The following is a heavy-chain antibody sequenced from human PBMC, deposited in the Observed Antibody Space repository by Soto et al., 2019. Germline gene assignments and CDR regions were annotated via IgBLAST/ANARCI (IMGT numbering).Heavy chain of an antibody. Sequence: QVQLVQSGAEVKKPGSSVKVSCKASGGTFSSYAISWVRQAPGQGLEWMGGIIPIFGTANYAQKFQSRVANTADKSTSTAYMDLSSLRYELTAGHYCVSRDYVGNCRDIDYWGQETVVTVSS. D-gene: IGHD3-10*02. CDR2: IIPIFGTA. J-gene: IGHJ4*02. V-gene: IGHV1-69*06. CDR1: GGTFSSYA. CDR3: VSRDYVGNCRDIDY.